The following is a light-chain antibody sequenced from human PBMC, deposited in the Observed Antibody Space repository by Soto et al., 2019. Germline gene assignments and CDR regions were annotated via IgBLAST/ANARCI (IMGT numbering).Light chain of an antibody. J-gene: IGKJ1*01. CDR1: QSSSTQ. CDR2: GAF. V-gene: IGKV1-5*02. Sequence: DTQMTQSPSTLSASVGHRVTIICRASQSSSTQLAWYQQKPGKAPKLLISGAFSLESGVPSRFSGSGSGTEFTLTISSLQPDDFATYYCHQYYTYSTFGQGTRVDI. CDR3: HQYYTYST.